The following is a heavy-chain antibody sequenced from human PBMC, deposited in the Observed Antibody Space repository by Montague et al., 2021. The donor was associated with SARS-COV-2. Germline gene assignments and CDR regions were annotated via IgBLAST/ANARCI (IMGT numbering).Heavy chain of an antibody. Sequence: SETLSLTCTVSGGSISSSSYYWGWIRQPPGKGLEWIGCIYYSGSTYYNPSLKSRVTISVDTSKNQFSLKLSSVTAADTAVYYCARQGDQPLLECWFDPWGRGTLVTVSS. CDR2: IYYSGST. V-gene: IGHV4-39*01. D-gene: IGHD2-2*01. CDR1: GGSISSSSYY. J-gene: IGHJ5*02. CDR3: ARQGDQPLLECWFDP.